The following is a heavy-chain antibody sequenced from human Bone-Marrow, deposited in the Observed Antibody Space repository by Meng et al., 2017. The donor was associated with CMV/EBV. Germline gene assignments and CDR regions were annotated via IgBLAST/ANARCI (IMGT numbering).Heavy chain of an antibody. CDR2: INLHGSRT. Sequence: GESLKISCAASGFTFSNFWTHWVRQAPGKGLVWVSRINLHGSRTSYADSVKGRFTISRDNAKNTLYLQMNSLRAEDTALYYCAREGQGGNWFDPWGQGTLVTVSS. CDR3: AREGQGGNWFDP. J-gene: IGHJ5*02. V-gene: IGHV3-74*03. CDR1: GFTFSNFW.